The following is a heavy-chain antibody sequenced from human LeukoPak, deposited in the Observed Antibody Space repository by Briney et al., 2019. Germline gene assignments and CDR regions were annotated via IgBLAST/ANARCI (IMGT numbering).Heavy chain of an antibody. Sequence: GGSLRLSCAASGFTFDDYAMHWVRQAPGKGLEWVSGISWNSGTIGYADSVQGRFTISRDNAKNSLCLQMNSLRAEDTAFYYCAKDHYSSGWYALDYWGQGTLVTVSS. CDR1: GFTFDDYA. CDR3: AKDHYSSGWYALDY. V-gene: IGHV3-9*01. D-gene: IGHD6-19*01. J-gene: IGHJ4*02. CDR2: ISWNSGTI.